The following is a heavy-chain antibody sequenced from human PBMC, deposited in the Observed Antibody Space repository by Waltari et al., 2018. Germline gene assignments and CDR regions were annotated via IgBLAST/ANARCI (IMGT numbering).Heavy chain of an antibody. Sequence: EVHLVESGGGLVRPGGSLRLSCAASGFTFSSFWMHWVRQAPGKGPQWVARIRGDGAGTHYAASGRGRFTISRDNANNMVYLQMNSLSDDDTATYFCARASISRDTGNTFDSWGQGNLVTVSS. CDR1: GFTFSSFW. V-gene: IGHV3-74*01. CDR2: IRGDGAGT. CDR3: ARASISRDTGNTFDS. J-gene: IGHJ4*02. D-gene: IGHD5-18*01.